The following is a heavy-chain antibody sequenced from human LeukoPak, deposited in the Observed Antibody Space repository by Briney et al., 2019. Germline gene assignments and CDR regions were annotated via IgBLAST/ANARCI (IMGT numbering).Heavy chain of an antibody. J-gene: IGHJ4*02. Sequence: GGSLRLSCAASGFTFSNYGMSWVRQAPGKGLEGVSDISGSGGSTYYADSVKGRFTISRDNSKNTLYLQMNSLRAEDTAVYYCANTKYDFWSDTDCWGQGTLVTVSS. D-gene: IGHD3-3*01. V-gene: IGHV3-23*01. CDR2: ISGSGGST. CDR3: ANTKYDFWSDTDC. CDR1: GFTFSNYG.